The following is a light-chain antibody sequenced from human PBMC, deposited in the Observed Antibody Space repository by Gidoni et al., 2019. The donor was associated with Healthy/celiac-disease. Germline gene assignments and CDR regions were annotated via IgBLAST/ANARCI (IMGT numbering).Light chain of an antibody. CDR1: QRVVYSDGNTY. V-gene: IGKV2-30*01. Sequence: DVVMTQSPLSLPVILGQPASISCRSSQRVVYSDGNTYLNWFQQRPGQSPRRLIYKVSNRDSGVPDRFSGSGSGTDFTLKISRVEAEDVGFYYCRQGTHWPPRVFREYTFGQETKLEIK. CDR2: KVS. CDR3: RQGTHWPPRVFREYT. J-gene: IGKJ2*01.